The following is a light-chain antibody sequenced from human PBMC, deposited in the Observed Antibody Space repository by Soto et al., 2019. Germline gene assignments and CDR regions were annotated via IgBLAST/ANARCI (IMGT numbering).Light chain of an antibody. J-gene: IGKJ4*01. CDR3: QQYGSSQT. V-gene: IGKV3-20*01. CDR1: QSVSSSY. Sequence: EIVLTQSPGTLSLSPGERATLSCRASQSVSSSYLAWYQQKPGHAPRLLIYGASSRATGIPDRFSGSGSGTDFTLTISSLEPEDFAVYYCQQYGSSQTFGGGTKVEIK. CDR2: GAS.